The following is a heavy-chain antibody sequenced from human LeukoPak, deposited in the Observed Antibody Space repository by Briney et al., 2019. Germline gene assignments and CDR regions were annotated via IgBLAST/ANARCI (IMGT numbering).Heavy chain of an antibody. D-gene: IGHD6-19*01. CDR2: INPNSGGT. CDR3: ARLLYSSGWQAEPLFDY. Sequence: ASVKVSCKASGYTFTGYYMHWVRQAPGQGLEWMGCINPNSGGTNYAQKFQGRVTMTRDTSISTAYMELSRLRSDDTAVYYGARLLYSSGWQAEPLFDYWGQGTLVTVSS. J-gene: IGHJ4*02. V-gene: IGHV1-2*02. CDR1: GYTFTGYY.